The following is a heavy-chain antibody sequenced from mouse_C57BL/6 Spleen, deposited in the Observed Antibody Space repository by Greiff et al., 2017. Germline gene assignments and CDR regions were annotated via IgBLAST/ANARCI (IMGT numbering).Heavy chain of an antibody. Sequence: EVKLVESGGGLVQPGGSLSLSCAASGFTFTDYYMSWVRQPPGKALEWLGFIRNKANGYTTAYSASVKGRFTISRDNSQSILYLQMNALRAEDSATYYGARSTMVLRFDYWGQGTTLTVSS. CDR3: ARSTMVLRFDY. V-gene: IGHV7-3*01. CDR1: GFTFTDYY. CDR2: IRNKANGYTT. D-gene: IGHD2-3*01. J-gene: IGHJ2*01.